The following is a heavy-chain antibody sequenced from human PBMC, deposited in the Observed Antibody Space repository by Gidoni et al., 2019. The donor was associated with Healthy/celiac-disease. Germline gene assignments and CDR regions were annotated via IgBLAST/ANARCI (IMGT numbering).Heavy chain of an antibody. J-gene: IGHJ4*02. CDR2: ISSSSSYI. V-gene: IGHV3-21*01. D-gene: IGHD1-26*01. CDR3: ARSSGSYFYFDY. Sequence: EVQLVESGGGMVKPGGSLRLSCAASGFTFSSYSMNWVRQAPGKGLEGVSSISSSSSYIYYADSVKGRFTISRDNAKNSLYLQMNSLRAEDTAVYYCARSSGSYFYFDYWGQGTLVTVSS. CDR1: GFTFSSYS.